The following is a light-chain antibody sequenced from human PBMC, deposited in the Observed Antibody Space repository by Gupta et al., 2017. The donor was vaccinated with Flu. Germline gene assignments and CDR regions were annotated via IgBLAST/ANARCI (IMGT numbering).Light chain of an antibody. CDR1: SINVDNYNY. CDR3: SSYAGSNNAL. J-gene: IGLJ2*01. CDR2: EVN. Sequence: QSALTQPPSASGSPGQSVPISCTGTSINVDNYNYVSWYQQHPGKAPKLMIYEVNKRPSGVPDRFSGSKSGNTASLTVSGLQAEDGADYYCSSYAGSNNALFGGGTKLTVL. V-gene: IGLV2-8*01.